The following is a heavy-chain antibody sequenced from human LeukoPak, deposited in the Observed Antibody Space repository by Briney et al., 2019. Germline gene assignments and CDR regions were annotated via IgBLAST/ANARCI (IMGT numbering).Heavy chain of an antibody. CDR2: ISGDGGST. V-gene: IGHV3-43*02. D-gene: IGHD6-13*01. Sequence: GGSLRLSCAASGFTFDDYAMHWVRQALGKGLEWVSLISGDGGSTYYADSVKGRFTISRDNSKNSLYLQMNSLRTEDTALYYCAKVLYSSSWSTWIGGIDYWGQGTLVTVSS. J-gene: IGHJ4*02. CDR1: GFTFDDYA. CDR3: AKVLYSSSWSTWIGGIDY.